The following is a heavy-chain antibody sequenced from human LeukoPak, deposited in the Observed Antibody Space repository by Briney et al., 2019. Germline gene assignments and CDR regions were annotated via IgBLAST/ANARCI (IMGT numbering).Heavy chain of an antibody. V-gene: IGHV1-2*02. J-gene: IGHJ4*02. CDR1: GYTFTGYY. Sequence: ASVKVSRKASGYTFTGYYMHWVRQAPGQGLEWMGWINPNSGGPNYAQKFQGRVTMTRDTSISTAYMELSRLTSDDTAVYYCARVLGLGSYYAYWGQGTLVTVSS. CDR3: ARVLGLGSYYAY. CDR2: INPNSGGP. D-gene: IGHD3-10*01.